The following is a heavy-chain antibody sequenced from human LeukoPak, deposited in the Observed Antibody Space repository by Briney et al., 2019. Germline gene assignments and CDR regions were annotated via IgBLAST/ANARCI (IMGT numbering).Heavy chain of an antibody. Sequence: ASVKVSCKASGGTFSSYAISWVRQAPGQGLEWMGGIIPIFGTANYAQKFQGRVTITADEPTSTAYMELSSLRSEDTAVYYCASDAVGGSSTTPDYYYGMDVWGKGTTVTVSS. CDR3: ASDAVGGSSTTPDYYYGMDV. CDR2: IIPIFGTA. D-gene: IGHD2-2*01. J-gene: IGHJ6*04. V-gene: IGHV1-69*13. CDR1: GGTFSSYA.